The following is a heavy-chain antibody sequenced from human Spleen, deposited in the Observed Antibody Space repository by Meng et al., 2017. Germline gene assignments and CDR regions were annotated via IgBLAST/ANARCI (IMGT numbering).Heavy chain of an antibody. D-gene: IGHD2-15*01. V-gene: IGHV5-51*01. CDR2: IYPGDSDT. CDR1: GYSFTSYW. J-gene: IGHJ1*01. CDR3: ARLGGYCSGGSCYLGYCQH. Sequence: GESLKISCKGSGYSFTSYWIGWVRQMPGKGLEWMGIIYPGDSDTRYSPSFQGQVTISADKSISTAYLQWSSLKASDTAMYYCARLGGYCSGGSCYLGYCQHWGQGTLVTVSS.